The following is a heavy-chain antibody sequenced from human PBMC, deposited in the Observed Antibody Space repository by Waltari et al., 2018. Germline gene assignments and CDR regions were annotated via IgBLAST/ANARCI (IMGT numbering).Heavy chain of an antibody. CDR1: GGSFSGYY. J-gene: IGHJ4*02. D-gene: IGHD3-3*01. CDR3: ARVTIPYYDFWSGYQIRGSYYFDY. CDR2: INHSGST. Sequence: QVQLQQWGAGLLKPSETLSLTCAVYGGSFSGYYWSWIRQPPGKGLEWIGEINHSGSTNYNPSLKSRVTISVDTSKNQFSLKLSSVTAADTAVYYCARVTIPYYDFWSGYQIRGSYYFDYWGQGTLVTVSS. V-gene: IGHV4-34*01.